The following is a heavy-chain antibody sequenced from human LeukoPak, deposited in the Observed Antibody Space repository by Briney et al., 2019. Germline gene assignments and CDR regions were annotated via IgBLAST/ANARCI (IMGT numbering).Heavy chain of an antibody. Sequence: GGSLRLSCAASGFTFSSYAMHWLRQAPGKGLEWVAVISYDGSNKYYADSVKGQFTISRENSKNTLYLQMNSLRAEDTAVYYCARDAGSSTSSGKYYYYYGMDVWGQGTTVTVSS. CDR2: ISYDGSNK. CDR1: GFTFSSYA. V-gene: IGHV3-30-3*01. CDR3: ARDAGSSTSSGKYYYYYGMDV. D-gene: IGHD2-2*01. J-gene: IGHJ6*02.